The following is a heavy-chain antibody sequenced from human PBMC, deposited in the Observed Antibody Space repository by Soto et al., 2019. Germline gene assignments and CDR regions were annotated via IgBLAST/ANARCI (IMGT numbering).Heavy chain of an antibody. CDR2: ISFDGNYK. J-gene: IGHJ2*01. CDR3: VKDYLHSGSYANWYFDL. Sequence: QVQLVESGGGVVQPGRSLRLSCAASGFTFSSYGMHWVRQAPGKGLEWLAVISFDGNYKYHADSVKGRFTISRDNSKNXXFLEMSSLRGEDTAVYYCVKDYLHSGSYANWYFDLWGRGTLVTVSS. D-gene: IGHD1-26*01. V-gene: IGHV3-30*18. CDR1: GFTFSSYG.